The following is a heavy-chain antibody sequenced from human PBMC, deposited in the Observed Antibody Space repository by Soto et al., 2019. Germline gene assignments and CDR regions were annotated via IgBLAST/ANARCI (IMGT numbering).Heavy chain of an antibody. J-gene: IGHJ6*02. Sequence: PSETLSLTCTVSGGSISSGGYYWSWIRQHPGKGLEWIGYIYYSGSTYYNPSLKSRVTISVDTSKNQFSLKLSSVTAADTAVYYCERDQAAAGTDVWGQGTTVTVSS. V-gene: IGHV4-31*03. CDR1: GGSISSGGYY. CDR2: IYYSGST. CDR3: ERDQAAAGTDV. D-gene: IGHD6-13*01.